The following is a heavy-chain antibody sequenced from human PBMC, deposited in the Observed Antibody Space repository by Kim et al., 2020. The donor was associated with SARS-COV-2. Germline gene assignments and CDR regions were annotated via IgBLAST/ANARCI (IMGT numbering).Heavy chain of an antibody. CDR1: GFTFSSYG. V-gene: IGHV3-33*06. CDR2: IWYDGSNK. D-gene: IGHD3-10*01. CDR3: AKDRLFAYYGSGSLDY. Sequence: GGSLRLSCAASGFTFSSYGMHWVRQAPGKGLEWVAVIWYDGSNKYYADSVKGRFTISRDNSKNTLYLQMNSLRAEDTAVYYCAKDRLFAYYGSGSLDYWGQGTLVTDSS. J-gene: IGHJ4*02.